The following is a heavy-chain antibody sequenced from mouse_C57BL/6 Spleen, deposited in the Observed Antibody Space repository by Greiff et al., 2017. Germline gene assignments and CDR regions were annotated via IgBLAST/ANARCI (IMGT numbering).Heavy chain of an antibody. V-gene: IGHV1-18*01. CDR1: GYTFTDYN. D-gene: IGHD1-1*01. CDR3: ATRTPITTVAQWYFDV. J-gene: IGHJ1*03. CDR2: INPNNGGT. Sequence: EVQLQQSGPELVKPGASVKIPCKASGYTFTDYNMDWVKQSHGKRLEWIGDINPNNGGTIYNQKFKGKATLTVDKSSSTAYMELRSRTSEDTAVYYCATRTPITTVAQWYFDVRSTGTTVTGSS.